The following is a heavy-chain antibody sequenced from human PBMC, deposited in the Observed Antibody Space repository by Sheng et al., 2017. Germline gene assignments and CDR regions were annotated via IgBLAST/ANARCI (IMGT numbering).Heavy chain of an antibody. V-gene: IGHV3-7*01. Sequence: EVQLVESGGGLVQPGGSLRLSCAASGFTFSSYWMSWVRQAPGKGLEWVANIKQDGSEKYYVDSVKGRFTISRDNAKNSLYLQMNSLRAEDTAVYYCARAVPYSSSWYFDYWCQGTLVTVSS. CDR1: GFTFSSYW. CDR2: IKQDGSEK. CDR3: ARAVPYSSSWYFDY. D-gene: IGHD6-13*01. J-gene: IGHJ4*02.